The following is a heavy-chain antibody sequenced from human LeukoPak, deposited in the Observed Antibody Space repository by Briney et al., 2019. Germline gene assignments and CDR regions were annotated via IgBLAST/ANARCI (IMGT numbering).Heavy chain of an antibody. CDR3: ARGRNYVSDYYFDV. CDR1: GVSLRGYY. J-gene: IGHJ6*03. D-gene: IGHD1-7*01. CDR2: ISHEGDS. V-gene: IGHV4-34*01. Sequence: SETLSLTCAVYGVSLRGYYWSWIRQSPERGLEWIGEISHEGDSIYNPSLKSRLTLSVDMSKNQFSLKLRSVTAADTAVYYCARGRNYVSDYYFDVWGKGTTVIVSS.